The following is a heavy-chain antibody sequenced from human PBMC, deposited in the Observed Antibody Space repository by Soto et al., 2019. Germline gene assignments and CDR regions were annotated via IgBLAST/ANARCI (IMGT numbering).Heavy chain of an antibody. D-gene: IGHD6-13*01. J-gene: IGHJ6*03. Sequence: GESLKISCKGSGYSFTSYWIGWVRQMPGKGLEWMGVIDPGDSGTRYSLSFQGQVTISADKSISTAYLQWSSLKASYPAMYACARLNGPQQQLVRRYYYYSYMDVWGKGPKVTVSS. V-gene: IGHV5-51*01. CDR3: ARLNGPQQQLVRRYYYYSYMDV. CDR2: IDPGDSGT. CDR1: GYSFTSYW.